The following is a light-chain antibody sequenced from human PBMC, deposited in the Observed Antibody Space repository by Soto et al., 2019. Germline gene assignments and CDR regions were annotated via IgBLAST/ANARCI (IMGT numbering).Light chain of an antibody. CDR2: EVS. V-gene: IGLV2-14*01. J-gene: IGLJ3*02. Sequence: QSALTQPASVSGPPGQSITISCTGTSSDVGGYNYVSWYQQHPGKAPKLMIYEVSNRPSGVSNRFSGSKSGNTASLTISGLQTEDEADYYCSSFTSINTWVFGGGTKVTVL. CDR3: SSFTSINTWV. CDR1: SSDVGGYNY.